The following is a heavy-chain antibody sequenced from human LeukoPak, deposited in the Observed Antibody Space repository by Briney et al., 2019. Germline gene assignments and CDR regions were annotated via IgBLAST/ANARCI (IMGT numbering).Heavy chain of an antibody. J-gene: IGHJ2*01. CDR1: GGSISSSSYY. V-gene: IGHV4-39*01. CDR2: IYYSGST. CDR3: ARSTRSSGWSFDL. D-gene: IGHD6-19*01. Sequence: PSETLSLTCTVSGGSISSSSYYWGWIRQPPGKGLEWIGSIYYSGSTYYNPSLKSRVTISVDTSKNQFSLKLSSVTAADTAVYYCARSTRSSGWSFDLWGRGTMVTVSS.